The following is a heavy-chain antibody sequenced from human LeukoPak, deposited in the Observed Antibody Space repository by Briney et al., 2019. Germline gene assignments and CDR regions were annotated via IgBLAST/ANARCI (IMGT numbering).Heavy chain of an antibody. CDR2: ISYDENIK. J-gene: IGHJ4*02. CDR1: GFTFSSYA. Sequence: GGSLRLSCAASGFTFSSYAMHWVRQAPGKGLEWVAAISYDENIKNYADSVKGRFTISRDNSKNTLYLQMNSLRAEDTAVYYCARDGYSSGWYLRGYFDYWGQGTLVTVSS. V-gene: IGHV3-30*04. CDR3: ARDGYSSGWYLRGYFDY. D-gene: IGHD6-19*01.